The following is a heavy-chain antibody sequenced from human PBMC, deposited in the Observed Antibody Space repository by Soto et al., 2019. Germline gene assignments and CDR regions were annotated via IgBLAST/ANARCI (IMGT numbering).Heavy chain of an antibody. CDR2: VSGSGGTT. CDR1: GLMFNNYA. Sequence: WGSRRLSCAASGLMFNNYAMIWVRQAPGKGLEWVSTVSGSGGTTYYADSLKGRFTISRDNSKKTVYLQMNRLRADDTAIYYCAKGLYYYDSSGYRLFGYWGQGTLVTVSS. J-gene: IGHJ4*02. D-gene: IGHD3-22*01. CDR3: AKGLYYYDSSGYRLFGY. V-gene: IGHV3-23*01.